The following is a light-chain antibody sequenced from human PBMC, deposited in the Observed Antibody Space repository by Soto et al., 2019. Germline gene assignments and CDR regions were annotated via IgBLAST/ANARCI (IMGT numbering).Light chain of an antibody. CDR2: SAS. V-gene: IGKV1-9*01. Sequence: QLTQSPSSLSASVGDRVTITCQASRGIISYLAWYQQKPGKAPKLLVYSASTLQSGVPSRFSGSGSGPDFTLTISSLQPEDSATYFCQQLNSYPQTFGQGTRLEIK. J-gene: IGKJ5*01. CDR1: RGIISY. CDR3: QQLNSYPQT.